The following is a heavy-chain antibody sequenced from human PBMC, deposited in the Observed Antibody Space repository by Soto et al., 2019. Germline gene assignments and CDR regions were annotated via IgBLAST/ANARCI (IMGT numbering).Heavy chain of an antibody. CDR3: ARVQLRSTGWYP. CDR1: GCTFGSYW. V-gene: IGHV3-74*01. D-gene: IGHD6-19*01. J-gene: IGHJ5*02. Sequence: GVSLRLSCAASGCTFGSYWMHWVRQAPGKWLVWVSRINSDGSSTSYADSVEGRFTISRDNAKNTLYLQMNSLRAEDTAIYYCARVQLRSTGWYPWGLGTLVTVSS. CDR2: INSDGSST.